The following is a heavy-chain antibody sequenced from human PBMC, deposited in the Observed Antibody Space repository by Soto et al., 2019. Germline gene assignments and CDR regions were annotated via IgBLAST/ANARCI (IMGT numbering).Heavy chain of an antibody. V-gene: IGHV1-46*01. CDR1: GYTFTIYY. D-gene: IGHD5-18*01. J-gene: IGHJ5*02. Sequence: ASVKVSCKASGYTFTIYYMHWVLQAPLQGLEWMGIINPSGGSTSYAQKFQGRVTMTRDTSTSTVYMELSSLRSEDTAVYYCARDAFYSYGSWWFDPWGQGTLVTVSS. CDR2: INPSGGST. CDR3: ARDAFYSYGSWWFDP.